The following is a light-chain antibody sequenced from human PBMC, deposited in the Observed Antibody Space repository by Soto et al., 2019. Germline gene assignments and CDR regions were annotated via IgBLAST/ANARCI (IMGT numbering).Light chain of an antibody. CDR1: QSVSSY. Sequence: EIVLTQSPATLSLSPGERPTLSCRASQSVSSYLAWYQQKPGQAPRLLIYDASNRATGIPARFSGSGSGTDFTLTISSLEPEDFAVYYCQQRSNWPLTFGPGTKVDI. J-gene: IGKJ3*01. CDR3: QQRSNWPLT. CDR2: DAS. V-gene: IGKV3-11*01.